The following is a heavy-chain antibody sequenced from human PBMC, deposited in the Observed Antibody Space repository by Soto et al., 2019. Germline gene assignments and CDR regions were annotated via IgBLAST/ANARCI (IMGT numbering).Heavy chain of an antibody. Sequence: QVQLVESGGGVVQPGRSLRLSCAASGFTFSSYGMHWVRQAPGKGLEWVAVIWDDGSNKYYADSVKGRFTISRDNSKNTLYLQMISLRAEDTAVYYCARDPGIAAACRTSDYYYGMDVWGQGTTVTVS. CDR2: IWDDGSNK. D-gene: IGHD6-13*01. V-gene: IGHV3-33*01. CDR1: GFTFSSYG. J-gene: IGHJ6*02. CDR3: ARDPGIAAACRTSDYYYGMDV.